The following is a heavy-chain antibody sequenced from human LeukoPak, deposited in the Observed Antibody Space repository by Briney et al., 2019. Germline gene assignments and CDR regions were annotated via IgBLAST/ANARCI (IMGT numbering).Heavy chain of an antibody. D-gene: IGHD1-26*01. Sequence: GGSLRLSCAASGFIFSIHGMHWVRQSPGKGLEGVAVIWYDGSNKYYADSVKGRFTISRDNSKNTVYLQMNSLRAQDTAIYYCAKDSSAYSGSYYDYWGQGTLVTVSS. CDR3: AKDSSAYSGSYYDY. CDR1: GFIFSIHG. CDR2: IWYDGSNK. V-gene: IGHV3-33*06. J-gene: IGHJ4*02.